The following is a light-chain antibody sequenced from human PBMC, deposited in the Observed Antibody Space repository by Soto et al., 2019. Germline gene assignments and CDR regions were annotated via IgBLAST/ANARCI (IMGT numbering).Light chain of an antibody. J-gene: IGLJ2*01. CDR3: SSYTGSSTLVV. CDR1: SSDVGRYNH. Sequence: QSALTQPPSVSGSPGQSVSISCTGTSSDVGRYNHVSRYQQLPGTAPKLMIYDVSNRPSGVPDRFSGSKSGNTASLTISGLQAEDEAEYYCSSYTGSSTLVVFGGGTKLTVL. V-gene: IGLV2-18*02. CDR2: DVS.